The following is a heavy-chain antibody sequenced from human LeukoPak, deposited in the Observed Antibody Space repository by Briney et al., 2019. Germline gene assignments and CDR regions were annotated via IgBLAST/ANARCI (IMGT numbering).Heavy chain of an antibody. CDR1: GYSISSGYY. V-gene: IGHV4-61*01. CDR3: ARALYYYDSSGYYYYFDY. CDR2: IYYSGST. Sequence: KPSETLSLTCAVPGYSISSGYYWGWIRQPPGKGLEWIGYIYYSGSTNYNPSLKSRVTISVDTSKNQFSLKLSSVTAADTAVYYCARALYYYDSSGYYYYFDYWGQGTLVTVSS. J-gene: IGHJ4*02. D-gene: IGHD3-22*01.